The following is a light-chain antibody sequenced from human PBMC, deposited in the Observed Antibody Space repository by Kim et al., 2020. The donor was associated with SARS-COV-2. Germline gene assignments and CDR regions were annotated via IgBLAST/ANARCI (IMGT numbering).Light chain of an antibody. J-gene: IGKJ2*01. CDR1: RAISIY. Sequence: DIQLTQSPSFLSASVGDRATITCRASRAISIYVAWYQQKPGKAPKLLIYAASILQSGVPSRFSGSGSGTEFTLTISTLQTEDSATYYCHQVNSYPHTFGQGTKLE. V-gene: IGKV1-9*01. CDR2: AAS. CDR3: HQVNSYPHT.